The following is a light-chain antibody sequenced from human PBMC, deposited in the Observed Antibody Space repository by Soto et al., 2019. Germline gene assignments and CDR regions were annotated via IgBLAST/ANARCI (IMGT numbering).Light chain of an antibody. Sequence: ARKSMSSWLAWYQQKQGKAPKXXXYKASTLESGVPSRFSGSGSGTAGTLTIRRLQPADGAAHPGQQKYTHPVTFGQGTKVDIK. V-gene: IGKV1-5*03. J-gene: IGKJ1*01. CDR2: KAS. CDR3: QQKYTHPVT. CDR1: KSMSSW.